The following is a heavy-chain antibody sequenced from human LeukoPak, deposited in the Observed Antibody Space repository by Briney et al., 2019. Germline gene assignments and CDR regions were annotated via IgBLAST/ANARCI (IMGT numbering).Heavy chain of an antibody. CDR3: ARTVGSGYYGGWFDP. CDR1: GGSFSGYY. J-gene: IGHJ5*02. CDR2: INHSGST. D-gene: IGHD3-22*01. Sequence: PSETLSLTCAVYGGSFSGYYWSWIRQPPGKGLEWIGEINHSGSTNYNPSLKSRVTISVDTSKNQFSLKLSSVTAADTAVYYCARTVGSGYYGGWFDPWGQGTLVTVSS. V-gene: IGHV4-34*01.